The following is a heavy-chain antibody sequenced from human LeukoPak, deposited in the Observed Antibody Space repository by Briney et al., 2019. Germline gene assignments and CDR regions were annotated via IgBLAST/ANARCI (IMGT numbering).Heavy chain of an antibody. J-gene: IGHJ3*01. CDR1: GGSLISYY. V-gene: IGHV4-59*01. Sequence: SETLSLTCTVSGGSLISYYWSWIRQPPCRGLEGIGYIYYSGRTNYNPSLRSRVTMSVDTSKNQVFPKLTSVTAADTAVYYCARDSPVPNIWGQGTMVTVSS. CDR3: ARDSPVPNI. CDR2: IYYSGRT.